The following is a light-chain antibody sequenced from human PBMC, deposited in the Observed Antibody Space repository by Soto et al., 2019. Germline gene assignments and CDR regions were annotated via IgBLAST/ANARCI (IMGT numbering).Light chain of an antibody. Sequence: SYELTQPPSVSVSPGQTASITCSGNNLGDKYVCWYQQKPGQSPVLVIYQDRKRPSGIPERFSGSNSGNTATLTISGTQAMDEADYYCQAWDSNTVVFGGGTKLTVL. CDR1: NLGDKY. J-gene: IGLJ2*01. CDR2: QDR. CDR3: QAWDSNTVV. V-gene: IGLV3-1*01.